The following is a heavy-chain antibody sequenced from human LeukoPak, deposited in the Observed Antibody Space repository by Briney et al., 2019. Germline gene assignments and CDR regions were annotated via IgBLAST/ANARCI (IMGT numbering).Heavy chain of an antibody. D-gene: IGHD2-15*01. Sequence: PSQTLSLTCTVSGDSISSAGYSWTWIRQHSGKGLEWIGHIFYSGITYYNPSLKSRVSISVDTSKNHFSLNLSSVTAADTAVYYCARTRRYCGGGSCYYFDYWGQGTLVTVSS. CDR1: GDSISSAGYS. CDR2: IFYSGIT. V-gene: IGHV4-31*03. CDR3: ARTRRYCGGGSCYYFDY. J-gene: IGHJ4*02.